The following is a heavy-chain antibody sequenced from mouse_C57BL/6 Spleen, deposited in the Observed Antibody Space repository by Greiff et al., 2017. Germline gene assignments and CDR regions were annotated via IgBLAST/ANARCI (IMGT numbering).Heavy chain of an antibody. CDR2: ISSGSSTI. CDR1: GFTFSDYG. J-gene: IGHJ2*01. D-gene: IGHD2-4*01. V-gene: IGHV5-17*01. Sequence: EVHLVESGGGLVKPGGSLKLSCAASGFTFSDYGMHWVRQAPEKGLEWVAYISSGSSTIYYADTVKGRFTISRDNAKNTLFLQMTSLRSEDTAMYYCAKIYYDYDPYYFDYWGQGTTLTVSS. CDR3: AKIYYDYDPYYFDY.